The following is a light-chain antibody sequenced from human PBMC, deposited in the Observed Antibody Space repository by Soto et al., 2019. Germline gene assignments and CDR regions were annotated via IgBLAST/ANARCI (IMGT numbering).Light chain of an antibody. CDR3: QQYTNVPVT. J-gene: IGKJ4*01. Sequence: DIQMTQSPSTLSASVGDRVTITCRASQSISSWLAWYQQKPGKAPKLLIHEASRLETGVPSRFSGSESGTEFTLTISGLHAEDSATNYYQQYTNVPVTFGGGTKVDIK. CDR2: EAS. CDR1: QSISSW. V-gene: IGKV1-5*01.